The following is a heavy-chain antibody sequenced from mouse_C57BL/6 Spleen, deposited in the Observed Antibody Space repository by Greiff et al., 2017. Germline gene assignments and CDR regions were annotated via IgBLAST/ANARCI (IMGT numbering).Heavy chain of an antibody. J-gene: IGHJ4*01. Sequence: QVQLQQPGAELVMPGASVKLSCKASGYTFTSYWMHWVKQRPGQGLEWIGEIDPSDSYTNYNQKFKGKSTLTVDKYSSTAYMQLSSLTYEDSAVYYCARQLNYYAMDYWGQGTSVTVSS. V-gene: IGHV1-69*01. D-gene: IGHD3-2*02. CDR2: IDPSDSYT. CDR1: GYTFTSYW. CDR3: ARQLNYYAMDY.